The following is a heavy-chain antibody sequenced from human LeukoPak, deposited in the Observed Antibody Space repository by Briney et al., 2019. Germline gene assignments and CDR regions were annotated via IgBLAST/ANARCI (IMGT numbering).Heavy chain of an antibody. CDR2: IYPGDSDT. V-gene: IGHV5-51*01. CDR1: GYSFTSYW. D-gene: IGHD3-22*01. J-gene: IGHJ4*02. Sequence: GASLQISCKGSGYSFTSYWIGWVRQLPGKGLEWMGIIYPGDSDTRYSPSFQGQVTISADKSISTAYLQWSSLKASDTAMYYCARLRKDSSGYYYFDYWGQGTLVTVSS. CDR3: ARLRKDSSGYYYFDY.